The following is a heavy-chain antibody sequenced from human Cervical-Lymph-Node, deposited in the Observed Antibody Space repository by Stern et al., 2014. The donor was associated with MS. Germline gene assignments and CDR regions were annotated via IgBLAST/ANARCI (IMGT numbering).Heavy chain of an antibody. CDR1: GFTFSDYS. Sequence: EVQLVESGGGLVTPGGSLRLSCAASGFTFSDYSMNWVRQAPGQGLEWVSSITNSGASMYYGDSVKDRFTISRDNAKNTLYLQMDSLSAEDTATYFCASTLHGGLYNWFDPWGQGTLVTVSS. CDR2: ITNSGASM. D-gene: IGHD2-2*01. CDR3: ASTLHGGLYNWFDP. J-gene: IGHJ5*02. V-gene: IGHV3-21*01.